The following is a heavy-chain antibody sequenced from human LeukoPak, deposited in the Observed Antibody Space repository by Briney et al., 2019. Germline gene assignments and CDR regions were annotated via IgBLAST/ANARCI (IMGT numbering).Heavy chain of an antibody. CDR1: GFTFSSYD. Sequence: GGSLRLPCAASGFTFSSYDMNWVRQAPGKGLEWVSYISRSSSIIYYADSVKGRFTISRDNAKNSLYLQMNSLRGEDTAVYYCARDRYDSSHYYHYWGQGTLVTVSA. V-gene: IGHV3-48*01. CDR3: ARDRYDSSHYYHY. D-gene: IGHD3-22*01. CDR2: ISRSSSII. J-gene: IGHJ4*02.